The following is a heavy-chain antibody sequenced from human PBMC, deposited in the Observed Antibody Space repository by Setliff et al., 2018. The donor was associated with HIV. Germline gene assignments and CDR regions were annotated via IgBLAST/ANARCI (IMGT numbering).Heavy chain of an antibody. CDR3: AKIRVAFDL. CDR1: GGSINSNC. D-gene: IGHD3-3*02. Sequence: SETLSLTCTVSGGSINSNCWSWIRQPPGKGLEWLGYIHYTGSAFYNPSLKSRVTLSLDTSKNQSSLKLDSVTTADTAVYYCAKIRVAFDLWGHGTMVTVSS. CDR2: IHYTGSA. V-gene: IGHV4-59*01. J-gene: IGHJ3*01.